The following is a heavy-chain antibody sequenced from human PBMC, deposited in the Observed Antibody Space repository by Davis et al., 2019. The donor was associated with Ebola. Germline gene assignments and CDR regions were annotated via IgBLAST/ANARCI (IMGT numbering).Heavy chain of an antibody. CDR1: GFTFSDYE. J-gene: IGHJ5*02. CDR2: ITDNSSAV. Sequence: GESLKISCEASGFTFSDYEMNWVRQAPGKGLEWVSYITDNSSAVYYAGPVRGRFTVSRDNAKNSLYLQMDNLSADDSAVYFCARRSGDTAGDTWEGFDRWGQGTLVTVSS. V-gene: IGHV3-48*03. D-gene: IGHD5-18*01. CDR3: ARRSGDTAGDTWEGFDR.